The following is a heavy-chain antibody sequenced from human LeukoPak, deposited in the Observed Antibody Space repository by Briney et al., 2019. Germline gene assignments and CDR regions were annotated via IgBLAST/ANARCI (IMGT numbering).Heavy chain of an antibody. V-gene: IGHV3-21*04. CDR3: ARAGLFTMVRGPPPYYFDY. J-gene: IGHJ4*02. CDR2: ISSSSSYI. Sequence: GGSLRLSCAASGFTFSSYSMNWVRQAPGKGLEWVSSISSSSSYIYYADSVKGRFTISRDNSKNTLYLQMNSLRAEDTAVYYCARAGLFTMVRGPPPYYFDYWGQGTLVTVSS. D-gene: IGHD3-10*01. CDR1: GFTFSSYS.